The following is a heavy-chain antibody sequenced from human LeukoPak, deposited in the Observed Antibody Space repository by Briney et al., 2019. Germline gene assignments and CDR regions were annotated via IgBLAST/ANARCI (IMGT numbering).Heavy chain of an antibody. CDR3: ARDYRTYYYDSSGYYFDY. CDR1: GFTFSSFE. CDR2: ISASGNTV. V-gene: IGHV3-48*03. J-gene: IGHJ4*02. Sequence: GGSLRLSCATSGFTFSSFEMTWVRQAPGKGLEWVSYISASGNTVFSADSVKGRFTILRDNDKNSLYLQMNSLRAEDTAVYFCARDYRTYYYDSSGYYFDYWGQGTLVTVSS. D-gene: IGHD3-22*01.